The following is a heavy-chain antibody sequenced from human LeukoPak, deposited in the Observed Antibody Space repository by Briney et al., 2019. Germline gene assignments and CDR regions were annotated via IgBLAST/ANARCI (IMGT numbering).Heavy chain of an antibody. V-gene: IGHV4-59*01. Sequence: SETLSLTCTVSGESISGYYWSWIRQPPGKGLEWIGYIYYSGSTNYNPSLKSRVTISVDTSKNQFSLKLSSVTAADTAVYYCARGVGGIVVVPAAMETMIYYYYYMDVWGKGTTVTISS. CDR2: IYYSGST. D-gene: IGHD2-2*01. CDR3: ARGVGGIVVVPAAMETMIYYYYYMDV. CDR1: GESISGYY. J-gene: IGHJ6*03.